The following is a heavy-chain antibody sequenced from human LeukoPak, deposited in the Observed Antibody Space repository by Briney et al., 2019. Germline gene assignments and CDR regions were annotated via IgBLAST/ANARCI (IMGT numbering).Heavy chain of an antibody. CDR1: GFTFRNYY. D-gene: IGHD5-18*01. CDR3: AKGHTYGMI. J-gene: IGHJ4*02. CDR2: ISTSGDIM. Sequence: PGGSLRLSCSASGFTFRNYYMTWLRQTPGKGLEWLSYISTSGDIMDYADSVKGRFTISRDNAKASLYLQMKSLGADDTAIYYCAKGHTYGMIWGQGALVTVFS. V-gene: IGHV3-11*01.